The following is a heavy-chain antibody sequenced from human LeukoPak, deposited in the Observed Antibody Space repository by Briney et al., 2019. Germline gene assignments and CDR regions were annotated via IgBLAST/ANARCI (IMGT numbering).Heavy chain of an antibody. CDR2: IYSGGST. V-gene: IGHV3-53*01. D-gene: IGHD6-13*01. Sequence: GGSLRLSCAASGFTVSSNYMSWVRQAPGKGLEWVSVIYSGGSTYYADSVKGRFTISRDNSKNTLYLQMNSLRAEDTAVYYCARDMLAAAGIGDWGKGTLVTVSS. J-gene: IGHJ4*02. CDR1: GFTVSSNY. CDR3: ARDMLAAAGIGD.